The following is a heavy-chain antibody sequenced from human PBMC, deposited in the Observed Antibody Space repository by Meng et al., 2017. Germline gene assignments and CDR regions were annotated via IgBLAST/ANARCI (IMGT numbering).Heavy chain of an antibody. J-gene: IGHJ4*02. CDR2: IKSKTDAGKT. D-gene: IGHD1-1*01. CDR3: TTDGNSPDY. CDR1: GLSFRNAW. Sequence: FGVGMVTSGAAISLCCSASGLSFRNAWRRWVRQAAWKGVGWVGLIKSKTDAGKTDYADPVNGRFTIARNDSHNTLYMKLNSLNTENTAVSYCTTDGNSPDYWGQGTLVTVSS. V-gene: IGHV3-15*05.